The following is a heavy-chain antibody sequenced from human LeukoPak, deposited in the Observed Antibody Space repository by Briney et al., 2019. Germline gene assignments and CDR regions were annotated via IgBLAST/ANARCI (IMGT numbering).Heavy chain of an antibody. CDR1: GYSFATHW. D-gene: IGHD3-16*01. Sequence: GEPLKISCKGSGYSFATHWIGWVRQMPGKGLEWMGIIYPDDSNTRYSPSFQGQVTLSADKSINTAYLQWSSLRASDTAMYYCARLEEDLTLGVAGYWFVPWGQGTLVTVSS. V-gene: IGHV5-51*01. CDR3: ARLEEDLTLGVAGYWFVP. CDR2: IYPDDSNT. J-gene: IGHJ5*02.